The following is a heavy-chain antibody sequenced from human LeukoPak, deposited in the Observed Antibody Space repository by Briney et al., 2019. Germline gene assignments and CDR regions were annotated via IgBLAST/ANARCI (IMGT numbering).Heavy chain of an antibody. Sequence: ASVKASCKASGYTFTSYYMHWVRQAPGQGLEWMGIINPSGGSTSYAQKFQGRVTMTRDTSTSTVYMELSSLRSEDTAVYYCASLWFGELSRDYWGQGTLVTVSS. J-gene: IGHJ4*02. CDR1: GYTFTSYY. CDR2: INPSGGST. CDR3: ASLWFGELSRDY. D-gene: IGHD3-10*01. V-gene: IGHV1-46*01.